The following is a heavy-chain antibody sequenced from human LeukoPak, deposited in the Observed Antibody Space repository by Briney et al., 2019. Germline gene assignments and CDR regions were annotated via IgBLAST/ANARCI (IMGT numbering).Heavy chain of an antibody. CDR1: VYTFTSYC. Sequence: ASVKVSCKASVYTFTSYCMHWVRQAPGQGLEWMGIINPSGGSTNYAQKFQGRVTMTRDTSTSTVYMELSSLRSEDTAVYYCTRGSWSGSYYGEFDFWGPGTLVTVSS. D-gene: IGHD1-26*01. CDR2: INPSGGST. J-gene: IGHJ4*02. CDR3: TRGSWSGSYYGEFDF. V-gene: IGHV1-46*01.